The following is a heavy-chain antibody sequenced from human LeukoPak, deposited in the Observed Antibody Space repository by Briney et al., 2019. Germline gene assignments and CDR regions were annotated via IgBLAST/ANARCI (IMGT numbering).Heavy chain of an antibody. Sequence: GTSLRLSCAASGFPFSRLGMQWVRQAPGKGLDWVAVIHNDGTQGQYGNSVKGRFTISKDNSQSTLYLQMNNLRDDDTAVYYCAKEGDEFRGYLDVWGKGTTVTVPS. CDR2: IHNDGTQG. CDR3: AKEGDEFRGYLDV. J-gene: IGHJ6*03. V-gene: IGHV3-33*06. D-gene: IGHD1-26*01. CDR1: GFPFSRLG.